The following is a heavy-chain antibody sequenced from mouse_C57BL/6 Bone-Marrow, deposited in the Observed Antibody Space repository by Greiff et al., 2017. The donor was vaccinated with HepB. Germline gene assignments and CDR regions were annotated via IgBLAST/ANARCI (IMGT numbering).Heavy chain of an antibody. CDR1: GYSFTDYN. Sequence: VQLQQSGPELVKPGASVKISCKASGYSFTDYNMNWVKQSNGKSLEWIGVINPNYGTTSYNQKFKGKATLTVDQSSSTAYMQLNSLTSEDSAVYYCARGEYYYGNYAVHWYFDVWGTGTTVTVSS. CDR3: ARGEYYYGNYAVHWYFDV. V-gene: IGHV1-39*01. CDR2: INPNYGTT. D-gene: IGHD2-1*01. J-gene: IGHJ1*03.